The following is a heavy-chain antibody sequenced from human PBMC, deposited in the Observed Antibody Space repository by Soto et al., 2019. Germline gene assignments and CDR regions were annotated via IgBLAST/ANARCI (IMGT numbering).Heavy chain of an antibody. CDR1: CGSFHTYY. CDR3: ARIHFGDEPSYYYCGMDV. V-gene: IGHV4-34*01. CDR2: INHSGST. Sequence: SETLSLTCAVYCGSFHTYYWRWTWIRQPPGKGLEWIGEINHSGSTNYNPSLKSRVTISVDTSKNQFSLKLSSVTAADTAVYYCARIHFGDEPSYYYCGMDVWGQGTTVT. J-gene: IGHJ6*02. D-gene: IGHD4-17*01.